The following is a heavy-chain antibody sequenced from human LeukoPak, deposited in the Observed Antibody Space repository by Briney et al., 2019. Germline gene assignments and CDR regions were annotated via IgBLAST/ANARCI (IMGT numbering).Heavy chain of an antibody. J-gene: IGHJ4*02. D-gene: IGHD3-16*01. CDR1: GYTFTSYD. CDR3: ARDWGKGEYYFDY. V-gene: IGHV1-8*01. CDR2: VNPNSGDT. Sequence: ASVKVSCKTSGYTFTSYDINWVRQATGQGLEWLGFVNPNSGDTAYAQKFQGRVTMTRNTSIRTAYMELSSLRSEDTAVYYCARDWGKGEYYFDYWGQGTLVTVSS.